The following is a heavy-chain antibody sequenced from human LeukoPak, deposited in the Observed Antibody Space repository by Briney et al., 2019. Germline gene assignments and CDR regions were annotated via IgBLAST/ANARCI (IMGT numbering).Heavy chain of an antibody. Sequence: GRSLRLSCAASGFTFSSYAMHWVRQAPGKGLEWVAVISYDGSNKYYADSVKGRFTISRDNSKNTLYLQMNSLRAEDTAVYYCANKYYDILTGYQKGIDYWGQGTLVTVSS. V-gene: IGHV3-30-3*01. D-gene: IGHD3-9*01. J-gene: IGHJ4*02. CDR3: ANKYYDILTGYQKGIDY. CDR1: GFTFSSYA. CDR2: ISYDGSNK.